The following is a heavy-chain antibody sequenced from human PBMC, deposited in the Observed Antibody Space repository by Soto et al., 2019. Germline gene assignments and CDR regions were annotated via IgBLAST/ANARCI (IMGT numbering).Heavy chain of an antibody. CDR2: IRSKGNSDAT. CDR1: GFTFSGSA. J-gene: IGHJ6*02. Sequence: EVQLVESGGGLVQPGGSVKLSCAASGFTFSGSAMHWVRQASGKGLEWVGRIRSKGNSDATAYGASVKGRYTISRDDSKNTAYLQMNSLKTEDTAVYYCSSQREDFYYGMDVWGQGTTVTVSS. V-gene: IGHV3-73*01. CDR3: SSQREDFYYGMDV. D-gene: IGHD2-15*01.